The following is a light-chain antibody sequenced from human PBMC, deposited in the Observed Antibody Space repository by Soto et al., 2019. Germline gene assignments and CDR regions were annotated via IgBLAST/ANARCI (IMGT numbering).Light chain of an antibody. CDR3: PSQENRLSGYG. Sequence: QAVVTQPPSVSGAPGQRVTISCTGSSSNIGAGYDVHWYQQLPGTAPKLLIYGNTNRPSGVPDRFSGSKSGTSASLAITGPQGEDEADYYRPSQENRLSGYGFGTGTKATVL. CDR2: GNT. V-gene: IGLV1-40*01. J-gene: IGLJ1*01. CDR1: SSNIGAGYD.